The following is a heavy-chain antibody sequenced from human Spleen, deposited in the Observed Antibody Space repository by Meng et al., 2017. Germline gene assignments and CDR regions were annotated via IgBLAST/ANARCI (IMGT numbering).Heavy chain of an antibody. CDR2: ISSSGSII. CDR3: ARYSSGWIK. J-gene: IGHJ4*01. V-gene: IGHV3-48*03. D-gene: IGHD6-19*01. CDR1: GFTFSTSE. Sequence: GGSLRLSCAASGFTFSTSEMNWVRQTPGKGLEWVSYISSSGSIIFYADSLKGRFTVSRDNAKNSLYLQMNSLRAEDTAVYYCARYSSGWIKWGQGTLVTVSS.